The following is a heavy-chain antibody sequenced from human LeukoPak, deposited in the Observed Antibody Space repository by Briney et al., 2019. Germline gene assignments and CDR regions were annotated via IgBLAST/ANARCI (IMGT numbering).Heavy chain of an antibody. Sequence: GGSLRLSCAASGFPFSAYWVDWVRQAPGKGMEWVANIKEDGSQQHYADSVKGRFTISRDNAKNSLYLQMNSLRVEDTAIYYCSRSLDYLGQGALVTVSS. CDR3: SRSLDY. CDR1: GFPFSAYW. CDR2: IKEDGSQQ. J-gene: IGHJ4*02. V-gene: IGHV3-7*01.